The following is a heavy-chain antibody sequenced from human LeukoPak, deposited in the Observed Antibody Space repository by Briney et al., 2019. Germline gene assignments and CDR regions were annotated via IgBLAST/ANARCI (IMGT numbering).Heavy chain of an antibody. Sequence: GRSLRLSCAASGFTFSSYAMHWVRQAPGKGLEWVAVISYDGSNKYYADSVKGRFTISRDNSKNTLYLQMNSLRAEDTAVYYCARDRYGSYEYFQHWGQGTLVTVSS. CDR3: ARDRYGSYEYFQH. CDR2: ISYDGSNK. D-gene: IGHD1-26*01. J-gene: IGHJ1*01. CDR1: GFTFSSYA. V-gene: IGHV3-30-3*01.